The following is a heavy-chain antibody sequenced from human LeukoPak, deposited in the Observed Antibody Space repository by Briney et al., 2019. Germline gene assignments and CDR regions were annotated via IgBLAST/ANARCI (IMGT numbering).Heavy chain of an antibody. CDR3: ARGLGAARRPYNWFDP. CDR2: IYTSGST. CDR1: GGSISSGSYY. J-gene: IGHJ5*02. D-gene: IGHD6-6*01. V-gene: IGHV4-61*02. Sequence: SQTLSLTCAVFGGSISSGSYYWSWIRQPAGKGLEWIGRIYTSGSTNYNPSLMSRVTISVDTSKNQFSLKLSSVTAADTAVYYCARGLGAARRPYNWFDPWGQGTLVTVSS.